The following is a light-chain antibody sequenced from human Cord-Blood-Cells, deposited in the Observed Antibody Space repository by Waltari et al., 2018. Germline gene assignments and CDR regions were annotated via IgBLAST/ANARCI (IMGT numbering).Light chain of an antibody. CDR1: ISHVWSYNF. Sequence: QSALPQPASVSGSPGQSITISCTGTISHVWSYNFVSWYQQHPGKAPKLMIYEGSKRPSGVSNRFSGSKSGNTASLTISGLQAEDEADYYCCSYAGSSTYVFGTGTKVTVL. CDR2: EGS. J-gene: IGLJ1*01. V-gene: IGLV2-23*01. CDR3: CSYAGSSTYV.